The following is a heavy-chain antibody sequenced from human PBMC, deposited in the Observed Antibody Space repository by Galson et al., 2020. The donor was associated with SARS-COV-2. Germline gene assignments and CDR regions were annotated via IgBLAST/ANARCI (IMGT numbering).Heavy chain of an antibody. D-gene: IGHD2-15*01. V-gene: IGHV1-2*02. CDR1: GYTFTGYY. Sequence: ASVKVSCKASGYTFTGYYMHWVRQATGQGLEWMGWINPNSGGTNYAQKFQGRVTMTRDTSISTAYMELSRLRSDDTAVYYCARDRVLLEQTYCSGGSCPNYMDVWGKGTTVTVSS. CDR2: INPNSGGT. J-gene: IGHJ6*03. CDR3: ARDRVLLEQTYCSGGSCPNYMDV.